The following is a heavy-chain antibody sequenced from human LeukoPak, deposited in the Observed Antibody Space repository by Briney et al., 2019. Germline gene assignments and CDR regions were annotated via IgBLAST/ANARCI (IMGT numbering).Heavy chain of an antibody. CDR1: GYSISSGYY. V-gene: IGHV4-38-2*01. CDR2: IYHSGST. CDR3: ARHGGAAASYYFDY. J-gene: IGHJ4*02. D-gene: IGHD6-13*01. Sequence: TPSETLSLTCAVSGYSISSGYYWGWIRQPPGKGLEWIGSIYHSGSTYYNPSLKSRVTISVYTSKTQFSLKLSSVTAADTAVYYCARHGGAAASYYFDYWGQGTLVTVSS.